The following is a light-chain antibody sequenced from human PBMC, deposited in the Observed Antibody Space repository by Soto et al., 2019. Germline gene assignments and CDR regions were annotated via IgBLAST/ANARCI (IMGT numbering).Light chain of an antibody. CDR1: SGSVSTSYY. CDR2: STD. J-gene: IGLJ3*02. V-gene: IGLV8-61*01. Sequence: TVVTQEPSFSVSPGGTVTLTCGLSSGSVSTSYYPSWYQQTPGQAPRTLIYSTDTRSSGVPDRFSGSILGNKAALTITGAQADDESSYYCVLYMPSGILVFGGGTKLTVL. CDR3: VLYMPSGILV.